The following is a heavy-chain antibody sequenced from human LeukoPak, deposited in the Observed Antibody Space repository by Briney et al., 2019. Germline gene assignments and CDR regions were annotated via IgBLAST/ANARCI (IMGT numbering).Heavy chain of an antibody. CDR2: IYSGGST. CDR3: AREALALYLGELSLVD. Sequence: GGSLRLSCAASGFTVSSNYMSWVRQAPGKGLEWVSVIYSGGSTYYADSVKGRFTISRDNSKNTLYLQMNSLRAEDTAVYYCAREALALYLGELSLVDWGQGTLVTVSS. CDR1: GFTVSSNY. J-gene: IGHJ4*02. D-gene: IGHD3-16*02. V-gene: IGHV3-53*01.